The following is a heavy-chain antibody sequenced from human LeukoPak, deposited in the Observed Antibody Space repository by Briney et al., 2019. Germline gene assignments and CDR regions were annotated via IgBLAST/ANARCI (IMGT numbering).Heavy chain of an antibody. Sequence: KTGGSLRLSCAASGFTFSEYYMSWIRQAPGKGLEWVSYISSSGSTIYYADSVKGRFTISRDNAKNSLYLQMNSLRAEDTAVYYCARFRSWTDLDYWGQGTLVTVSS. CDR3: ARFRSWTDLDY. D-gene: IGHD6-13*01. CDR1: GFTFSEYY. CDR2: ISSSGSTI. V-gene: IGHV3-11*04. J-gene: IGHJ4*02.